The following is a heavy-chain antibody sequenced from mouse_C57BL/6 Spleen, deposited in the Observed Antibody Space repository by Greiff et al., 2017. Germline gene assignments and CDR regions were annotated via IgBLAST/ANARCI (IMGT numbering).Heavy chain of an antibody. CDR3: GRSSHPYWYFDV. Sequence: VQLQQSGAELVKPGASVKLSCTASGFNIKDYYMHWVKQRTEQGLEWIGRIDPADGETKYAPKFQGKATITADTSSNTPYLQLSSLTSEDTAVYYCGRSSHPYWYFDVWGTGTTVTVSS. CDR1: GFNIKDYY. J-gene: IGHJ1*03. CDR2: IDPADGET. D-gene: IGHD1-1*01. V-gene: IGHV14-2*01.